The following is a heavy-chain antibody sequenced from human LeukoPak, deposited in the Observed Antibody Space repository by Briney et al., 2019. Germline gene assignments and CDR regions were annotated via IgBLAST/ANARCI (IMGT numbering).Heavy chain of an antibody. Sequence: GGSLRLSCAASGFTFSSYWMHWVRQAPGKGLVWVSRINSDGSSTSYADSVKGRFTISRDNSKNTLYLQMNSLRAEDTAVYYCARGGPTTVVTAASYFDYWGQGTLVTVSS. CDR2: INSDGSST. D-gene: IGHD4-23*01. J-gene: IGHJ4*02. CDR1: GFTFSSYW. CDR3: ARGGPTTVVTAASYFDY. V-gene: IGHV3-74*01.